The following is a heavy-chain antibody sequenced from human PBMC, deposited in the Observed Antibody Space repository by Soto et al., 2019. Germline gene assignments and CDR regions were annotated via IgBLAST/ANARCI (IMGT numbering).Heavy chain of an antibody. V-gene: IGHV3-23*01. CDR3: VKGGWLDF. CDR2: ISDDSSRT. CDR1: GFTFSSFE. J-gene: IGHJ5*01. Sequence: EVQLLESGGGLVQPGGSLRLSCAASGFTFSSFEMSWVRQAPGRGLERVSFISDDSSRTYYADAVKGRFTISRDNSKHTLYLQMNSLTAEDTAVYACVKGGWLDFWGQGTLVTVSS. D-gene: IGHD3-16*01.